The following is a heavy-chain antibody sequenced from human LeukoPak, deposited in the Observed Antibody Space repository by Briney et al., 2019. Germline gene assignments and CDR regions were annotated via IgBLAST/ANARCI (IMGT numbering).Heavy chain of an antibody. J-gene: IGHJ4*02. V-gene: IGHV3-23*01. CDR1: RFSFSDYT. CDR3: ARGKSGYTFGPLDS. Sequence: GGSLRLSCAASRFSFSDYTMSWVRQLPGKGLEWVSGIRHSGVDSSYADSVKGRFTISRDNSKNMLYLQMNSLRDDDTGVYFCARGKSGYTFGPLDSWGQGTLVTVSS. CDR2: IRHSGVDS. D-gene: IGHD5-18*01.